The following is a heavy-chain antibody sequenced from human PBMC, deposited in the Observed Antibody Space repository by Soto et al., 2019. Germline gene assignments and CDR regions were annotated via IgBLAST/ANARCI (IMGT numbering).Heavy chain of an antibody. Sequence: SLIPSCAASEFTFSNYAMSWVLQAPGKGLECVSLVSATAGTTYYTDSVKGRFTISRDNSRNTVYLQMNSLRADDTAVYYCAKDRLAGGFDYWGQGTLVTVSS. CDR1: EFTFSNYA. CDR2: VSATAGTT. V-gene: IGHV3-23*01. J-gene: IGHJ4*02. CDR3: AKDRLAGGFDY. D-gene: IGHD3-16*01.